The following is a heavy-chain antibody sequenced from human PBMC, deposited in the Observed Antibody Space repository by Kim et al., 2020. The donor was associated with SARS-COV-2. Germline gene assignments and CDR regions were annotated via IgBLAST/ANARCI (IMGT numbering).Heavy chain of an antibody. Sequence: PSLKMRVTISVDTSKNQFSLKLSSVTAADTAVYYCARARITMIVVVMEFDYWGQGTLVTVSS. CDR3: ARARITMIVVVMEFDY. V-gene: IGHV4-31*02. J-gene: IGHJ4*02. D-gene: IGHD3-22*01.